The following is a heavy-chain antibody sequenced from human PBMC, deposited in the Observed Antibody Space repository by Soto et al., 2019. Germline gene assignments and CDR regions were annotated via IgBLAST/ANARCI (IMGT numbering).Heavy chain of an antibody. D-gene: IGHD1-7*01. CDR1: GYTFTSYG. Sequence: QVQLVQSGAEVKKPGASVKVSCKASGYTFTSYGISWVRQAPGQGLEWMGWISAYNGNTNYAQKLQGRVTMNTDTPTSTAYMELRSLRADDTAVYYCARDEALELRVYAFDSWGQGTMVVVSS. CDR3: ARDEALELRVYAFDS. V-gene: IGHV1-18*01. CDR2: ISAYNGNT. J-gene: IGHJ3*02.